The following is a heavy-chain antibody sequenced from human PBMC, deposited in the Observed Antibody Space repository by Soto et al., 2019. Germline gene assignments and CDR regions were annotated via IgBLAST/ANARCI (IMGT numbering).Heavy chain of an antibody. Sequence: QITLKESGPTLVTPTQTLTLTCTFSGFSLTTSGVGVGWIRQPPGKAPEWLALIYWDDDKRYSPSLKSRLTIPKDTSENPVVLKMTHMDPVDTATYYCALCMGGEDYRDWGQGTLVTVSS. J-gene: IGHJ4*02. CDR1: GFSLTTSGVG. CDR3: ALCMGGEDYRD. D-gene: IGHD3-10*01. V-gene: IGHV2-5*02. CDR2: IYWDDDK.